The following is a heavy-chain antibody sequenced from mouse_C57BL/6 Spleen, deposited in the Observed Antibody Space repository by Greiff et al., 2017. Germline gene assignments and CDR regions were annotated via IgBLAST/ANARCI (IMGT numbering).Heavy chain of an antibody. CDR2: ILPGSGST. D-gene: IGHD1-1*01. V-gene: IGHV1-9*01. J-gene: IGHJ2*01. CDR3: ARKGIYYGSSYDYFDY. CDR1: GYTFTGYW. Sequence: VHLVESGAELMKPGASVKLSCKATGYTFTGYWIEWVKQRPGHGLEWIGEILPGSGSTNYNEKFKGKATFTADTSSNTAYMQLSSLTTEDSAIYYCARKGIYYGSSYDYFDYWGQGTTLTVSS.